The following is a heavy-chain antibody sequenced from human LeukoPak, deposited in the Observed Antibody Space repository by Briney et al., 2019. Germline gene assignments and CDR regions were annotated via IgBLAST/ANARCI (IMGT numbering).Heavy chain of an antibody. CDR2: IRYDGSNK. V-gene: IGHV3-30*02. D-gene: IGHD2-15*01. CDR1: GFTFSSYG. Sequence: GRSLRLSCAPSGFTFSSYGMHWVRQAPGKGLEWVAFIRYDGSNKYYADSVKGRFTISRDNSKNTLYLQMNSLRAEDTAVYYCAKEYCSGGSCYWYFQHWGQGTLVTVSS. J-gene: IGHJ1*01. CDR3: AKEYCSGGSCYWYFQH.